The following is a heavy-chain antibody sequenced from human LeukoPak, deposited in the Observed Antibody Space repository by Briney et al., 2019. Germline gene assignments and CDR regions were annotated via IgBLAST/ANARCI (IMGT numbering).Heavy chain of an antibody. CDR1: GFTFSSYS. D-gene: IGHD6-13*01. Sequence: PGGSLRLSCAASGFTFSSYSMNWVRQAPGKGLEWVSSISSSSSYIYYADSVKGRFTISRDNAKNSLYLQMNSLRAEDTAVYYCARDGEAAGNMDYWGQGTLVTVSS. CDR2: ISSSSSYI. J-gene: IGHJ4*02. V-gene: IGHV3-21*01. CDR3: ARDGEAAGNMDY.